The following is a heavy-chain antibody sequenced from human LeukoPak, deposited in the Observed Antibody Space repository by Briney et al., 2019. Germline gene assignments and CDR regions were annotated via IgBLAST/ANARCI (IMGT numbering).Heavy chain of an antibody. Sequence: GGSLRLSCAASGFTFSSYSMNWVRQAPGKGLEWVSSISSSSSYIYYADSVKGRFTISRDNAKNSLYLQMNSLRAEDTAVYYCARGGGYCSGGSCLDKYCYYYYMDVWGKGTTVTVSS. V-gene: IGHV3-21*01. D-gene: IGHD2-15*01. CDR3: ARGGGYCSGGSCLDKYCYYYYMDV. CDR2: ISSSSSYI. CDR1: GFTFSSYS. J-gene: IGHJ6*03.